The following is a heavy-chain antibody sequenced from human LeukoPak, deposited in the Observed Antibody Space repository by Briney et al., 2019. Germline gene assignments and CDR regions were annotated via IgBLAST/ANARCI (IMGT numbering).Heavy chain of an antibody. CDR2: IKQDGSEK. V-gene: IGHV3-7*01. CDR1: GFTFSSYW. Sequence: PGGSLRRSCAASGFTFSSYWMTWIRQAPGKGLEWVANIKQDGSEKYYVDSVKGRFTISRDNAKNSLYPQMNSLRAEDTAVYYCARDTGGGYSCYDCWGQGTLVTVSS. D-gene: IGHD5-18*01. CDR3: ARDTGGGYSCYDC. J-gene: IGHJ4*02.